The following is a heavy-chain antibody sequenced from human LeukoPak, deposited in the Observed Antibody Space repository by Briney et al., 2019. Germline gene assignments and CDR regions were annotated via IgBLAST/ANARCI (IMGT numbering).Heavy chain of an antibody. CDR2: ISSSGRTI. D-gene: IGHD3-10*02. CDR1: GFTFSSYE. CDR3: AELGIAMIGGV. V-gene: IGHV3-48*03. J-gene: IGHJ6*04. Sequence: GSLSLSCVASGFTFSSYEMNWVRQAPGKGLEGVSYISSSGRTIYYAASVKGRFTISRDNAKNPLYLQMNSLRADDTAVYYCAELGIAMIGGVWGKGTTVTISS.